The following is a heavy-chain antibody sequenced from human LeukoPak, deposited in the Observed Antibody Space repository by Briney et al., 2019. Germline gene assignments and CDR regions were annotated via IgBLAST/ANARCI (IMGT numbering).Heavy chain of an antibody. J-gene: IGHJ4*02. CDR3: ARGTRGFDY. Sequence: GGSLRLSCAASGFTFSSYAMHWVRQAPGKGLEYVSAISSNGGSTYYANSVKGRFTISTDNSKNTLYLQMGSLRAEDMAVYYCARGTRGFDYWGQGTLVTVSS. V-gene: IGHV3-64*01. CDR2: ISSNGGST. D-gene: IGHD3-10*01. CDR1: GFTFSSYA.